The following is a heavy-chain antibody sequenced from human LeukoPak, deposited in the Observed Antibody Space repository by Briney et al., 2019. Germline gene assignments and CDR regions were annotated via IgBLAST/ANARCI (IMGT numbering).Heavy chain of an antibody. D-gene: IGHD3-16*01. CDR1: GFIFSNYW. V-gene: IGHV3-74*01. CDR3: ARETAGSGGVFFDY. J-gene: IGHJ4*02. CDR2: INSDGITS. Sequence: PGGSLRLSCAASGFIFSNYWMHWVRQDPGKGLVWVSRINSDGITSTYADSVKGRFTISRDNAKNTLYLQMNSLRAEDTAVYYCARETAGSGGVFFDYWGQGTLVTVSS.